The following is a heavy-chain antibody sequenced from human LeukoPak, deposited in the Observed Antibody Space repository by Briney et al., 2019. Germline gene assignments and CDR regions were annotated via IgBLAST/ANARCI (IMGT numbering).Heavy chain of an antibody. CDR2: INQDGSEE. D-gene: IGHD5-12*01. CDR1: GFTFSHYW. J-gene: IGHJ4*02. Sequence: GGSLRLSCAASGFTFSHYWMTWVRQAPGKGLEWVAQINQDGSEEYYMDSVKARFTISRDNAKNSVFLQMNSLRTEDTAVYYCVRDGGVSGYDLLDYWGQGTLVTVSS. V-gene: IGHV3-7*01. CDR3: VRDGGVSGYDLLDY.